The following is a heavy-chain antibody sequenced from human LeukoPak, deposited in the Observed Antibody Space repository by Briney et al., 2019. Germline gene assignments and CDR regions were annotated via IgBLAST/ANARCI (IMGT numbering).Heavy chain of an antibody. D-gene: IGHD6-13*01. CDR1: GFTFSNYD. J-gene: IGHJ6*03. CDR2: IWSDGRTE. Sequence: GGSLRLSCAASGFTFSNYDMHWVRQAPGKGLEWLSLIWSDGRTEQYAASVKGRITISRDNSKNTVYLQMNSLRGEDTAVYYCARDPGTATRGFHMDVWGKGTRITVSS. CDR3: ARDPGTATRGFHMDV. V-gene: IGHV3-33*01.